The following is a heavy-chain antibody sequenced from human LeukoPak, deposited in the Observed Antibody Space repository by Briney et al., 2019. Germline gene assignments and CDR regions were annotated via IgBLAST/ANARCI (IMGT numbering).Heavy chain of an antibody. Sequence: PSETLSLTCAVYGGSFSGYYWSWIRQPPGKGLEWIGEINHSGSTNYNPSLKSRVTISVDTSKNQFSLKLSSVTAADTAVYYCARGPILYNCNYPRPFDYWGQGTLVTVSS. V-gene: IGHV4-34*01. J-gene: IGHJ4*02. CDR3: ARGPILYNCNYPRPFDY. D-gene: IGHD1-7*01. CDR2: INHSGST. CDR1: GGSFSGYY.